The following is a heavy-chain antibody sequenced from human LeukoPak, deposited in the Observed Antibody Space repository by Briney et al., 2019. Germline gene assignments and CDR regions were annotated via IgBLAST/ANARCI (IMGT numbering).Heavy chain of an antibody. CDR2: IYSGGST. D-gene: IGHD6-13*01. J-gene: IGHJ4*02. Sequence: GGSLRLSCAASGFTFSSNYMSWVRQAPGKGLEWVSVIYSGGSTYYADSVKGRFTISRDNSKNTLYLQMNSLRAEDTAVYYCARFNGSWKYYFDYWGQGTLVTVSS. CDR1: GFTFSSNY. V-gene: IGHV3-53*01. CDR3: ARFNGSWKYYFDY.